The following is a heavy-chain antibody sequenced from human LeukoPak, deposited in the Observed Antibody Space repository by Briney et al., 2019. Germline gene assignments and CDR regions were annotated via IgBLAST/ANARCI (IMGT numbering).Heavy chain of an antibody. D-gene: IGHD4-11*01. CDR3: AKRSTQTTPSNYIYFYMDV. CDR1: GFTFYNYA. V-gene: IGHV3-23*01. CDR2: MSANGDTT. Sequence: GGSLRLSCAASGFTFYNYAMTWVRQAPGRGLEWVAAMSANGDTTYYAGSVRGRSTISRDNFKNTLYLEMNSLRAEDTAVYYCAKRSTQTTPSNYIYFYMDVWGKGTTVTVS. J-gene: IGHJ6*03.